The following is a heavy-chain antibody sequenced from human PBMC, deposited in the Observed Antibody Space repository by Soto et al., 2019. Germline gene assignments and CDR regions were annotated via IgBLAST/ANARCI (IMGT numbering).Heavy chain of an antibody. D-gene: IGHD6-6*01. Sequence: GGSLRLSCAASGFTFSSYGMHWVRQAPGKGLEWVAVISYDGSNKYYADSVKGRFTISRDNSKNTLYLQMNSLRAEDTAVYYCAKDDPEYSSSSYYYYGMDVWGQGTTVTVSS. CDR1: GFTFSSYG. V-gene: IGHV3-30*18. CDR2: ISYDGSNK. J-gene: IGHJ6*02. CDR3: AKDDPEYSSSSYYYYGMDV.